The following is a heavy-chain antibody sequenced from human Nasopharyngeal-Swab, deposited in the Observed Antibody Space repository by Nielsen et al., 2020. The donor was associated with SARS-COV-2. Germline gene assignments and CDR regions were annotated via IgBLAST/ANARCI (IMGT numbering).Heavy chain of an antibody. CDR1: GFNFSSYS. CDR3: ARDPGRWVRGVYY. V-gene: IGHV3-21*01. Sequence: GEYLKMYCVDCGFNFSSYSMNWVRKAPGKGLEWVSSISSSSSYIYYADSVKGRFTISRDNAKNSLYLQMNSLRAEDTAVYYCARDPGRWVRGVYYWGQGTLVTVSS. J-gene: IGHJ4*02. D-gene: IGHD3-10*01. CDR2: ISSSSSYI.